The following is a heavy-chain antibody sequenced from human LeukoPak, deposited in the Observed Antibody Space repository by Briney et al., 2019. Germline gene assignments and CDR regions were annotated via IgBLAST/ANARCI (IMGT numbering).Heavy chain of an antibody. V-gene: IGHV3-74*01. J-gene: IGHJ4*02. CDR3: ATQLGGNVY. Sequence: PGGSLRLSCAASGFTFSGYWMHWVRQAPGKGLEWVSVISSDGGSTIYADSVKGRFTISRDNAKNTLYLQMDSLRAEDTAVYFCATQLGGNVYWGQGTLVTVSS. CDR1: GFTFSGYW. CDR2: ISSDGGST. D-gene: IGHD3-16*01.